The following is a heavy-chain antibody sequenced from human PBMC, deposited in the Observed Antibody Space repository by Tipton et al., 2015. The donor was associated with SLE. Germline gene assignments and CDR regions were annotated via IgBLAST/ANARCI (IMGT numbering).Heavy chain of an antibody. CDR1: GASISDYY. V-gene: IGHV4-39*07. D-gene: IGHD6-6*01. Sequence: TLSLTCTVSGASISDYYWGWIRQPPGKGLEWIGSIYYSGSTYYNPSLKSRVTISIDTSKNQFSLKLSSVTAADTAVYYCARNLRQLVPNSQNYWGQGTLVTVSS. CDR2: IYYSGST. J-gene: IGHJ4*02. CDR3: ARNLRQLVPNSQNY.